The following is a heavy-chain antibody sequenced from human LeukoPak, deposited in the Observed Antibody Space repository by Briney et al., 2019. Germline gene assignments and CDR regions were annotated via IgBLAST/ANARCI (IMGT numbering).Heavy chain of an antibody. CDR1: GVSISPYY. CDR3: ARLSAAVHLGAFDL. V-gene: IGHV4-4*09. J-gene: IGHJ3*01. Sequence: SETLSLTCAVSGVSISPYYWAWIRQPPAKGLEWIGYIHSSGSNNQYPSLKSRVTISVDKSNNHFPLRLTSVTAADTAVYYCARLSAAVHLGAFDLWGQGTMVTVSS. D-gene: IGHD3-3*01. CDR2: IHSSGSN.